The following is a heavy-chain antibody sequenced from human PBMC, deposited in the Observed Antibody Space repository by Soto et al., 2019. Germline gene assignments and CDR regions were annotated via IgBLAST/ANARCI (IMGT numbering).Heavy chain of an antibody. CDR1: GYTFTSYD. Sequence: QVQLVQSGAEVKKPGASVKVSCKASGYTFTSYDINWVRQAAGQGLEWMGWMNPDSGNTIYAQKFQARVTMTRDTSEGTADMELSSLQSGDTAVYYCARGYSGYVRHYGMDVWGQGATVTVSS. CDR2: MNPDSGNT. J-gene: IGHJ6*02. V-gene: IGHV1-8*01. CDR3: ARGYSGYVRHYGMDV. D-gene: IGHD5-12*01.